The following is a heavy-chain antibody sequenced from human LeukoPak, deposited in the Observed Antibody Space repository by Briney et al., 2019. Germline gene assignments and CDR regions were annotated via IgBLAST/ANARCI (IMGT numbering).Heavy chain of an antibody. J-gene: IGHJ4*02. CDR3: ARGIYSGSYHDC. Sequence: PSETLSLTCTVSGGSISSYYWSWIRQPPGKGLEWIGYIYYSGSTNYNPSLKSRVTISVDTSKNQFSLKLSSVTAADTAVYYCARGIYSGSYHDCWGQGTLVTVSS. CDR2: IYYSGST. D-gene: IGHD1-26*01. CDR1: GGSISSYY. V-gene: IGHV4-59*08.